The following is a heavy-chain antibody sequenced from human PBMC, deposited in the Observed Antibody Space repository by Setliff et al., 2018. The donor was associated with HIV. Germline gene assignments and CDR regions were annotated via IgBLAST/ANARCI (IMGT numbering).Heavy chain of an antibody. CDR3: ARVSYDYASYYMDV. D-gene: IGHD3-16*01. CDR1: GYSISSGYY. Sequence: PSETLSLTCAVSGYSISSGYYWGWIRQPPGKGLEWIGTIYQSGSTYYNPSLKSRVTISLDTPKNQFSLKLSSVTAADTAVYYCARVSYDYASYYMDVWGKGTTVTVSS. J-gene: IGHJ6*03. V-gene: IGHV4-38-2*01. CDR2: IYQSGST.